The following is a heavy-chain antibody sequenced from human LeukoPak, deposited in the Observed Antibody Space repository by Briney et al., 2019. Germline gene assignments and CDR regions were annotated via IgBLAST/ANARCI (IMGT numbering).Heavy chain of an antibody. D-gene: IGHD3-10*01. J-gene: IGHJ3*02. Sequence: SETLSLTCTVSGGSIGTFYWSWIRQPPGKGLEWIGYIYYNGITNYNPSLKSRLTTSVDTSKNQFSLKLTSVTAADTAVYYCARDLWLGGPRSGLDIWGQGTMVTVSS. CDR1: GGSIGTFY. CDR3: ARDLWLGGPRSGLDI. CDR2: IYYNGIT. V-gene: IGHV4-59*01.